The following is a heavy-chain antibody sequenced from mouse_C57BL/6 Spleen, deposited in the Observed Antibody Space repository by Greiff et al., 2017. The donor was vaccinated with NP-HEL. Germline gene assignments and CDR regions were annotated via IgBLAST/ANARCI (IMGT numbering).Heavy chain of an antibody. V-gene: IGHV1-80*01. D-gene: IGHD4-1*01. CDR2: IYPGDGDT. Sequence: VMLVESGAELVKPGASVKISCKASGYAFSSYWMNWVKQRPGKGLEWIGQIYPGDGDTNYNGKFKGKATLTADKSSSTAYMQLSSLTSEDSAVYFCARSLWDVFYFDYWGQGTTLTVSS. CDR3: ARSLWDVFYFDY. CDR1: GYAFSSYW. J-gene: IGHJ2*01.